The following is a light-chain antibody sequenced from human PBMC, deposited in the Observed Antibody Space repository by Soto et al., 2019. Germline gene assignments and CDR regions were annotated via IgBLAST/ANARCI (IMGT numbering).Light chain of an antibody. CDR1: SSNIGSST. CDR2: SNS. Sequence: QSVLTQPPSASGTPGQRVTISCSGSSSNIGSSTVNWYQQLPGTAPKSLIYSNSQRPSGVPDRFSGSKSGTSASLAIRGLQSEDEADYYCAAWDDTLTDYVFGTGTKLTVL. J-gene: IGLJ1*01. CDR3: AAWDDTLTDYV. V-gene: IGLV1-44*01.